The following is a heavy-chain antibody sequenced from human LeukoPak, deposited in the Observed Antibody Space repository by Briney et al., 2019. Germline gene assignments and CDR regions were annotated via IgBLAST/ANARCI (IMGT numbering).Heavy chain of an antibody. CDR2: IIPIFGTA. CDR3: AREGTGIAAAGYFDY. D-gene: IGHD6-13*01. J-gene: IGHJ4*02. CDR1: GYTFTSYG. V-gene: IGHV1-69*13. Sequence: SVKVSCKASGYTFTSYGISWVRQAPGQGLEWMGGIIPIFGTANYAQKFQGRVTITADESTSTAYMELSSLRSEDTAVYYCAREGTGIAAAGYFDYWGQGTLVTVSS.